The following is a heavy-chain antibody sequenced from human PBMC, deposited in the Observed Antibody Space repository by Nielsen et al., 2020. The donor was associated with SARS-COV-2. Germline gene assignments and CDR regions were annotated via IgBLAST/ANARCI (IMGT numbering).Heavy chain of an antibody. Sequence: GESLKISCAASGFTFSSYIMNWVRQAPGKGLEWVANIKQDGSEKYYVDSVKGRFTISRDNAKNSLYLQMNSLRAEDTAVYYCARGGYSYGPNYYYGMDVWGQGTTVTVSS. CDR2: IKQDGSEK. D-gene: IGHD5-18*01. CDR1: GFTFSSYI. J-gene: IGHJ6*02. V-gene: IGHV3-7*03. CDR3: ARGGYSYGPNYYYGMDV.